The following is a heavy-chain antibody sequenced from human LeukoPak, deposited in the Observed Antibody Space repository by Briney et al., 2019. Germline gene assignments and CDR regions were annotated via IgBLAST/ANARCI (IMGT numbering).Heavy chain of an antibody. CDR2: ISYDGSNK. CDR1: GFTFSNYG. Sequence: GGSLRLSCAASGFTFSNYGIHWVRQAPGKGLEWVAVISYDGSNKYYADSVKGRFTISRDNSKNTLYLQMNSLRAEDTAVYYCAKDHSPFSYDSSGYYFDYWGQGTLVTVSS. V-gene: IGHV3-30*18. J-gene: IGHJ4*02. D-gene: IGHD3-22*01. CDR3: AKDHSPFSYDSSGYYFDY.